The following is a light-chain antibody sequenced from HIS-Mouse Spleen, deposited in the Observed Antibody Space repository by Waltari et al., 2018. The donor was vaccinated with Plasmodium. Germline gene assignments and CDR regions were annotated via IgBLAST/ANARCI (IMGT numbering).Light chain of an antibody. CDR2: DDS. CDR3: QVWDSSSDHVV. V-gene: IGLV3-21*03. CDR1: NIGSKS. Sequence: SYVLTQPPSVSVAPGKTARLTCGGNNIGSKSVHWYQQKPGQAPVLVVYDDSDRPSGNPERFSGSNSGNTATLTISRVEAGDEADYYCQVWDSSSDHVVFGGGTKLTVL. J-gene: IGLJ2*01.